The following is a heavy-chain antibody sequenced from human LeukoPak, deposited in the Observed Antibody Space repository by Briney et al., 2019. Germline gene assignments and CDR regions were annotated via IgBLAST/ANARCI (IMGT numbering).Heavy chain of an antibody. CDR1: GFTFSSYA. CDR2: IPANGDGT. D-gene: IGHD1-26*01. Sequence: GASLRLSCAASGFTFSSYAMSWVRKSPGKGLEWVSVIPANGDGTSYADSVRGRFTISRDNSNSTLYLQMDNLRVDDTPLYYCAKDIIVGDTATVDYWGEGTLVTVSS. J-gene: IGHJ4*02. V-gene: IGHV3-23*01. CDR3: AKDIIVGDTATVDY.